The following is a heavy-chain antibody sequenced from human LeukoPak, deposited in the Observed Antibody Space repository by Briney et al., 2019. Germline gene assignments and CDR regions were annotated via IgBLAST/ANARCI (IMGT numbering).Heavy chain of an antibody. Sequence: GGSLRLSCVASGITFSNYAVSWVRQAPEKGLDWVSVISGSAHKIRYADSVKGRLTISRDNSENIVYLQMNNLRVEDTAVYYCAGRPTGYSSGFIHWGQGTLVTVSS. D-gene: IGHD5-18*01. V-gene: IGHV3-23*01. CDR3: AGRPTGYSSGFIH. CDR2: ISGSAHKI. CDR1: GITFSNYA. J-gene: IGHJ4*02.